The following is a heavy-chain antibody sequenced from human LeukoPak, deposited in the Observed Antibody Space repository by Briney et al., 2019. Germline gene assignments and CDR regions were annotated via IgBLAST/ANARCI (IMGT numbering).Heavy chain of an antibody. D-gene: IGHD3-10*01. Sequence: PSETLSLTCAVYGGSFSGYYWSWIRQPPGKGLEWIGEINHSGSTNYNPSLKSRVTISVDTSKNQFSLKLSSVTAADTAVYYCARGQGSYYYGSGSYRVYYYYYMDVWAKGPRSPSP. CDR3: ARGQGSYYYGSGSYRVYYYYYMDV. CDR2: INHSGST. J-gene: IGHJ6*03. CDR1: GGSFSGYY. V-gene: IGHV4-34*01.